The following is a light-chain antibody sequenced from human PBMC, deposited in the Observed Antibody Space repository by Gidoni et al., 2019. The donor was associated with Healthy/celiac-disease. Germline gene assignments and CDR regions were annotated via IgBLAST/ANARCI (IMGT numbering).Light chain of an antibody. CDR3: QQSYSTPRT. J-gene: IGKJ4*01. CDR2: AAS. Sequence: DIQMPQSPSSLSASVGDRVTITCRASQSISSYLNWYQQKPGKAPKLLIYAASSLQSGVPSRFSGSGSGTDFTLTISSLQPEDFATYYCQQSYSTPRTFGGXTKVEIK. V-gene: IGKV1-39*01. CDR1: QSISSY.